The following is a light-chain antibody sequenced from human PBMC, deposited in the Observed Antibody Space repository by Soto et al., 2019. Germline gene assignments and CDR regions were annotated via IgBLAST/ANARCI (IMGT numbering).Light chain of an antibody. Sequence: QSALTQPPSASGSPGQSVTISCTGTSSDVGAQNYVSWYQQHPGKAPKLMIYEVNKRPSGVPDRFSGSKSGNTASLTVSGLQAEDEADYYCNSYAGTNNVVFGGGTQLTVL. J-gene: IGLJ3*02. CDR1: SSDVGAQNY. CDR2: EVN. CDR3: NSYAGTNNVV. V-gene: IGLV2-8*01.